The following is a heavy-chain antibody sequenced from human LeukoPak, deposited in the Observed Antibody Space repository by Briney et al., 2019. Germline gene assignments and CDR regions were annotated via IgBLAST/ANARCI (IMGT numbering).Heavy chain of an antibody. CDR2: ISYDGSNK. Sequence: PGGSLRLSCAASGFTFSSYAMHWVRQAPGKGLEWVEVISYDGSNKYYADSVKGRFTISRDNSKNTLYLQMNSLRAEDTAVYYCAREEVDTAMVLTDYYYYGMDVWGQGTTVTVSS. CDR1: GFTFSSYA. D-gene: IGHD5-18*01. J-gene: IGHJ6*02. CDR3: AREEVDTAMVLTDYYYYGMDV. V-gene: IGHV3-30*04.